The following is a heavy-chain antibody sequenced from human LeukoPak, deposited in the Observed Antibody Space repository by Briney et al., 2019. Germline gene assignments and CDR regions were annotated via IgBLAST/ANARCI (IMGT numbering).Heavy chain of an antibody. CDR2: ISAYNGNT. J-gene: IGHJ3*02. CDR1: GYTFTSYG. D-gene: IGHD5-12*01. Sequence: AASVKVSCKASGYTFTSYGISWVRQAPGQGLEWMGWISAYNGNTNYAQKLQGRVTITTDTSTSTAYMELRSLRSDDTAVYYCATDLIVATGHDAFDIWGQGTMVTVSS. CDR3: ATDLIVATGHDAFDI. V-gene: IGHV1-18*01.